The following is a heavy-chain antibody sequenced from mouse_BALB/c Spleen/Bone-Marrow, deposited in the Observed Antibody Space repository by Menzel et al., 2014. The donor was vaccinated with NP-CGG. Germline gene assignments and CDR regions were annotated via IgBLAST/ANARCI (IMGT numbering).Heavy chain of an antibody. D-gene: IGHD2-3*01. J-gene: IGHJ2*01. Sequence: EVQGVESGGGLVQPGGSLKLSCAASGFDFRRYWMSWVRQVPGKGLEWIGEINPESSTINYTPSLKDKFIISRDNAKNTLYLQTSKVRSEDTALYYCARLGYYGYFVDWGQGTTLTVSS. CDR3: ARLGYYGYFVD. V-gene: IGHV4-1*02. CDR2: INPESSTI. CDR1: GFDFRRYW.